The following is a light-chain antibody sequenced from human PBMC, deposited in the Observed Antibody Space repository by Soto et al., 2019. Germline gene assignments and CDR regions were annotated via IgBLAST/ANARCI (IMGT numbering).Light chain of an antibody. Sequence: QLVLTQSPSASASLGASVKLTCTLSSGHSSYAIAWHQQQPETGPRYLMKLNSDGSHNKGDGIPDRFSGSSSGAERYLTISSLQSEDEADYYCQSWDTGCSVVFGGGTKVTVL. CDR1: SGHSSYA. CDR2: LNSDGSH. CDR3: QSWDTGCSVV. J-gene: IGLJ2*01. V-gene: IGLV4-69*01.